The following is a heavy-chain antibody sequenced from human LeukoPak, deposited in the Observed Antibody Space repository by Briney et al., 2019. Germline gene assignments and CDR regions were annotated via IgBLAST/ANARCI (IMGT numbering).Heavy chain of an antibody. CDR1: GFLFSSYG. J-gene: IGHJ6*02. CDR2: MWYDGSNK. D-gene: IGHD2-15*01. CDR3: AKDGHCSGGSCYSPIPQIFRNYYYYGMDV. V-gene: IGHV3-33*06. Sequence: GGSLRLSCAASGFLFSSYGMHWVRQAPGKGLEWVAVMWYDGSNKYYADSVKGRFTISRDNSKNTLYLQMNSLRAEDTAVYYCAKDGHCSGGSCYSPIPQIFRNYYYYGMDVWGQGTTVTVSS.